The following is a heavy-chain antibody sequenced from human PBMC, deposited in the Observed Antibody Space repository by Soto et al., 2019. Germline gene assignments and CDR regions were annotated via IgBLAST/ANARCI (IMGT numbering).Heavy chain of an antibody. V-gene: IGHV3-23*01. CDR2: ISGSGGST. CDR3: AKEGGSYAYYYYGMDV. Sequence: LRLSCAASGFTFSSYAMSWVRQAPGKGLEWVSAISGSGGSTYYADSVKGRFTISRDNSKNTLYLQMNSLRAEDTAVYYCAKEGGSYAYYYYGMDVWGQGTTVTVSS. D-gene: IGHD3-16*01. CDR1: GFTFSSYA. J-gene: IGHJ6*02.